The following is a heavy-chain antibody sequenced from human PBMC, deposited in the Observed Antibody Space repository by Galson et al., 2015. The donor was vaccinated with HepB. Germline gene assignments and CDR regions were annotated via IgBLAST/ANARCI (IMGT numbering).Heavy chain of an antibody. CDR1: GYSFTSYW. Sequence: SGAEVKKPGESLKISCKGSGYSFTSYWIGRVRQMPGKGLEWMGIIYPGDSDTRYSPSFQGQVTISADKSISTAYLQWSSLKASDTAMYYCARPQNPYSSSWYGHDAFDIWGQGTMVTVSS. D-gene: IGHD6-13*01. J-gene: IGHJ3*02. V-gene: IGHV5-51*01. CDR3: ARPQNPYSSSWYGHDAFDI. CDR2: IYPGDSDT.